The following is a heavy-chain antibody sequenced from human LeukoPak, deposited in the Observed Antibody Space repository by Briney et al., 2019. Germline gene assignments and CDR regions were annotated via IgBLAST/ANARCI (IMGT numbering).Heavy chain of an antibody. J-gene: IGHJ4*02. D-gene: IGHD6-13*01. CDR2: ISGGGAAT. Sequence: GGSLRLSCAASGFTFSSYAMAWVRQAPGKGLEWVSGISGGGAATYYADSVRGRFTISRDNSKNTLYLQMNSLRAEDTAVYYCAKARAYSSSWHFDYWGQGTLVTVSS. CDR3: AKARAYSSSWHFDY. CDR1: GFTFSSYA. V-gene: IGHV3-23*01.